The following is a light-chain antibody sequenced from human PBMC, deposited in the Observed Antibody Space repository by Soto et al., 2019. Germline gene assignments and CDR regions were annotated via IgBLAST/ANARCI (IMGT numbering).Light chain of an antibody. Sequence: EIVMTQSPATLSVSPGESATLSCRASQSVASHLAWYQQKPGQAPRFLIYGAFSRATGIPDRFSGSGSGTDFTLTISRLEPEYFAVYSCQQYVSSPVMFGQVTKVDIK. V-gene: IGKV3-20*01. CDR3: QQYVSSPVM. CDR1: QSVASH. CDR2: GAF. J-gene: IGKJ1*01.